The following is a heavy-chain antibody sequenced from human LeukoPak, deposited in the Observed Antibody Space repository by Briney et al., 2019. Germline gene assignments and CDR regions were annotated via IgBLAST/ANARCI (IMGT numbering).Heavy chain of an antibody. J-gene: IGHJ4*02. CDR3: ASEAYCSGGRCSVQRVAS. CDR1: GHTYTAYY. D-gene: IGHD2-15*01. Sequence: ASVNVSCKSSGHTYTAYYMHGARQARRQGREGMGWIHNKNGDRTYEQKFQSRLIITRDTSTGIAYMELRSLISDDTAVYYCASEAYCSGGRCSVQRVASWGQGTPVTVSS. CDR2: IHNKNGDR. V-gene: IGHV1-2*02.